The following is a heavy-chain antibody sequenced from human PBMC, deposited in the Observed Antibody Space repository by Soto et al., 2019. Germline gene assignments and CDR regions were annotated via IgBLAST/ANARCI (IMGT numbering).Heavy chain of an antibody. J-gene: IGHJ6*02. CDR1: GYTFTTSG. CDR3: ARPGSWPYYYYGLDV. D-gene: IGHD1-26*01. CDR2: ISTYNGDT. V-gene: IGHV1-18*01. Sequence: QVQLVQSGPEVKKPGASVKVSCEASGYTFTTSGISWVRQAPGQGLEWMGWISTYNGDTNSAQKFQGRVTMTADTSTGTAYMELMSLKSDDTAVYYCARPGSWPYYYYGLDVWGQGTTVTVSS.